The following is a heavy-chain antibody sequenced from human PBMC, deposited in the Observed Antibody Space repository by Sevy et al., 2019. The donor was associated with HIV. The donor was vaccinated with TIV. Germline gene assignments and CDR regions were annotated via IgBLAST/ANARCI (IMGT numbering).Heavy chain of an antibody. Sequence: GGSLRLSCAASGFTFSSYAMHWVRQAPGKGLEWVAVISYDGSNKYYADSVKGRFTISRDNSKNTLYLQMNSLRAEDTAVYYCARGMGQGDDAFDIWGQGTMVTVSS. CDR3: ARGMGQGDDAFDI. CDR2: ISYDGSNK. V-gene: IGHV3-30-3*01. CDR1: GFTFSSYA. J-gene: IGHJ3*02.